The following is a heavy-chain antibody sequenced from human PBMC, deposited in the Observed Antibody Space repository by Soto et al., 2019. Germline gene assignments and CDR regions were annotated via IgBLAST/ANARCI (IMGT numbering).Heavy chain of an antibody. Sequence: QVQLVQSGAEVKKPGASVKVSCKASGYTFTSYGISWVRQAPGQGLEWMGWISAYNGNTNYAQKLQGRVTMTTDTSTSTAYMELRGLRSDDTAVYYCARDPRYCSSTSCSYYYYGMDVWGQGTTVTVSS. D-gene: IGHD2-2*01. CDR2: ISAYNGNT. CDR3: ARDPRYCSSTSCSYYYYGMDV. CDR1: GYTFTSYG. V-gene: IGHV1-18*04. J-gene: IGHJ6*02.